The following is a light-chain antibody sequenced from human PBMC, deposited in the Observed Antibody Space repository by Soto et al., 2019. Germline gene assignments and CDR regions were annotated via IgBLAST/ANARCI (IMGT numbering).Light chain of an antibody. J-gene: IGLJ2*01. CDR2: DVS. V-gene: IGLV2-14*03. CDR3: GSYRSSSAPV. Sequence: QSALTQPASVPGSPGQSITISCTGTSSDVGGYNYVSWYQQHPGKAPKLLIYDVSNRPSGVSNRFSGSKSGNTASLTISGLQAEDEADYYCGSYRSSSAPVFGGGTKLTVL. CDR1: SSDVGGYNY.